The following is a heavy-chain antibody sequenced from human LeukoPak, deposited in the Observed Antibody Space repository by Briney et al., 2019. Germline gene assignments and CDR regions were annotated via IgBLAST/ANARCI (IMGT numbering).Heavy chain of an antibody. CDR1: GGSISSYY. D-gene: IGHD3-10*01. V-gene: IGHV4-59*01. Sequence: SETLSLTCTVSGGSISSYYWSWIRRPPGKGLEWIGYIYYSGSTNYNPSLKSRVTISVDTSKNQFSLKLSSVTAADTAVYYCARSGVILLNWFDPWGQGTLVTVSS. CDR2: IYYSGST. CDR3: ARSGVILLNWFDP. J-gene: IGHJ5*02.